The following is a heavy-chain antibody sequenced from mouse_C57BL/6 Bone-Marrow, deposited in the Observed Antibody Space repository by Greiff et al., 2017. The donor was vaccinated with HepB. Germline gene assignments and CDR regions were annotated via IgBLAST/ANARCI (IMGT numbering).Heavy chain of an antibody. CDR2: IYPGDGDT. Sequence: LEESGAELVKPGASVKISCKASGYAFSSYWMNWVKQRPGKGLEWIGQIYPGDGDTNYNGKFKGKATLTADKSSSTAYMQLSSLTSEDSAVYFCAPYSNRYYYAMDYWGQGTSVTVSS. D-gene: IGHD2-5*01. CDR1: GYAFSSYW. V-gene: IGHV1-80*01. J-gene: IGHJ4*01. CDR3: APYSNRYYYAMDY.